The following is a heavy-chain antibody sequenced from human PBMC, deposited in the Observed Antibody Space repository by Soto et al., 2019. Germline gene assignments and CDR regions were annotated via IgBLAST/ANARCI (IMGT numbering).Heavy chain of an antibody. D-gene: IGHD1-7*01. Sequence: QVQLVQSGAEVKKPGASVKVSCKASGYTFTSYDINWVRQATGQGLEWMGWMNPNSGNTGYAQKFQGRVTMTRNTSIRTAYRELRSLSSENTAVYYGARGHTGTTFFAYWGQGTRFTVS. CDR3: ARGHTGTTFFAY. CDR1: GYTFTSYD. CDR2: MNPNSGNT. J-gene: IGHJ4*02. V-gene: IGHV1-8*01.